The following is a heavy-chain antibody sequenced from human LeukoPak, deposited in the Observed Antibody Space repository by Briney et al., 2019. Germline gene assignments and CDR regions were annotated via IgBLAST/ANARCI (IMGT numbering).Heavy chain of an antibody. D-gene: IGHD6-25*01. CDR1: GFTFSNYA. CDR2: ITSGGGTT. CDR3: ARDPPRAAWVFDY. J-gene: IGHJ4*02. Sequence: GGSLRLSCAASGFTFSNYAMSWVRQPPGKALEWVSAITSGGGTTYYAGSVKGRFTISRDNSKNTLYLQMNSLRAEDTAVYYCARDPPRAAWVFDYWGQGTLVSVSS. V-gene: IGHV3-23*01.